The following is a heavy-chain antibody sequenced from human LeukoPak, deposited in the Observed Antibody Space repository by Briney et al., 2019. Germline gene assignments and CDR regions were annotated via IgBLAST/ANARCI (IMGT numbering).Heavy chain of an antibody. Sequence: ASVKVSCNVSGYTLTELSMHWVRQAPGKGLEWMGGFDPEDGETIYAQKSQGRVTMTEDTSTDTAYMELSSLRSEDTAVYYCATLSGYYRFYFDYWGQGTLVTVSS. CDR1: GYTLTELS. CDR3: ATLSGYYRFYFDY. CDR2: FDPEDGET. D-gene: IGHD3-22*01. V-gene: IGHV1-24*01. J-gene: IGHJ4*02.